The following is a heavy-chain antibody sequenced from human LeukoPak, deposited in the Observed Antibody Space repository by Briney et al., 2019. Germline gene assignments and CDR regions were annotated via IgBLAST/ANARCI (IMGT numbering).Heavy chain of an antibody. V-gene: IGHV3-33*01. J-gene: IGHJ6*02. CDR2: IWYDGSNK. Sequence: PGGSLRLSCAASGFTFSSYVMHWVRQAPGKGLEWVAVIWYDGSNKYYADSVKGRFTISRDNSKNTLYLQMNSLRAEDTAVYYCARDRYTTVTFYGMDVWGQGTTVTVSS. CDR1: GFTFSSYV. CDR3: ARDRYTTVTFYGMDV. D-gene: IGHD4-17*01.